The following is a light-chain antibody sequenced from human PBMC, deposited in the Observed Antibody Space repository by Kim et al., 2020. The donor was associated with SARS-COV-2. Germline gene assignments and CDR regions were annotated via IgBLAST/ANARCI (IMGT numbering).Light chain of an antibody. CDR1: PSPSNN. CDR3: EQYNSWPPT. J-gene: IGKJ4*01. V-gene: IGKV3-15*01. Sequence: VSPGEGATLSCRASPSPSNNLAWYQQKPGQAPRLIIFATSTRATGIPARFSGSGSGTEFTLTINSLQSEDFAVYYCEQYNSWPPTFGGGTKVDIK. CDR2: ATS.